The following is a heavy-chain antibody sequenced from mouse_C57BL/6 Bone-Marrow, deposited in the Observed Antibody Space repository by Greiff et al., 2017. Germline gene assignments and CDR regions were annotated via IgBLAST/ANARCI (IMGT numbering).Heavy chain of an antibody. CDR2: IWTGGGT. D-gene: IGHD2-5*01. Sequence: VQGVESGPGLVAPSQSLSITCTVSGFSFTSYAISWVRQPPGKGLEWLGVIWTGGGTNYNSALKSRLSISKDNSKSQVFLKMNSLQTDDTARYYCARGDYSNPNAMDYWGQGTSVTVSS. V-gene: IGHV2-9-1*01. CDR1: GFSFTSYA. CDR3: ARGDYSNPNAMDY. J-gene: IGHJ4*01.